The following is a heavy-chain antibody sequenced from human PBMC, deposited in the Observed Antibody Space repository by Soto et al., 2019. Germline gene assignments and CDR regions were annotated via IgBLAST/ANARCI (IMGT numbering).Heavy chain of an antibody. CDR2: IIPIFGTA. D-gene: IGHD3-22*01. CDR1: GGTFSSYA. V-gene: IGHV1-69*13. Sequence: GASVKGSCKASGGTFSSYAISWVRQAPGQGLEWMGGIIPIFGTANYAQKFQGRVTITADESTSTAYMELSSLRSEDTAVYYCARDDGADEYYYDSSGYYFDYWGQGTLVTVSS. J-gene: IGHJ4*02. CDR3: ARDDGADEYYYDSSGYYFDY.